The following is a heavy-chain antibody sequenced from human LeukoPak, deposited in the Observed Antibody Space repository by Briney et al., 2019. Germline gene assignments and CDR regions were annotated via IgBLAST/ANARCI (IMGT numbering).Heavy chain of an antibody. D-gene: IGHD3-22*01. V-gene: IGHV1-69*05. Sequence: SVKVSCKASGGTFSSYAISWVRRAPGQGLEWMGGIIPIFGTANYAQKFQGRVTITTDESTSTAYMELSSLRSEDTAVYYCASTSPRGDSSGYYYVDWGQGTLVTVSS. J-gene: IGHJ4*02. CDR3: ASTSPRGDSSGYYYVD. CDR1: GGTFSSYA. CDR2: IIPIFGTA.